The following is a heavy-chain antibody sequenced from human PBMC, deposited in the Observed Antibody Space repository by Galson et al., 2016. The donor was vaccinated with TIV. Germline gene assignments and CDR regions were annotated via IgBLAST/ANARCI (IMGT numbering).Heavy chain of an antibody. D-gene: IGHD4-11*01. CDR2: VYHTGNT. CDR1: GYSISTGYY. Sequence: ETLSLTCAVSGYSISTGYYWGWIRQPPGKGLEWIGSVYHTGNTYYNPSLKSRVAVSIATSRNQFSLKLSSVTAPGTAVYFCARVYSDYPGGAFDIWGQGTMVTVSS. CDR3: ARVYSDYPGGAFDI. J-gene: IGHJ3*02. V-gene: IGHV4-38-2*01.